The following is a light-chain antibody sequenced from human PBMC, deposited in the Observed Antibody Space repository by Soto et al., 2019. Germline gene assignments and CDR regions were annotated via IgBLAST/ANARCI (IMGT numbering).Light chain of an antibody. CDR3: QQYGSSPPMYT. CDR1: QSVSSD. Sequence: EIVMTQSPATLSVSPGERATLSCRASQSVSSDLAWYQQKPGQAPRLLIYDASIRATGIPARFSGSGSGTEFTLTISSLQSEDFAVYYCQQYGSSPPMYTFGQGTKLEIK. J-gene: IGKJ2*01. CDR2: DAS. V-gene: IGKV3-15*01.